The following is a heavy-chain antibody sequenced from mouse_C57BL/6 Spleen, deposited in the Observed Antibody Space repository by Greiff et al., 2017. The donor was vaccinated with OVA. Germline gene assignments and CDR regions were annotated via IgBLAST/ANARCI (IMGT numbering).Heavy chain of an antibody. CDR2: IDPSDSYT. D-gene: IGHD2-1*01. CDR3: ARGGNYCY. V-gene: IGHV1-69*01. CDR1: GYTFTSYW. Sequence: QVQLQQPGTELVKPGASVKLSCKASGYTFTSYWMHWVKQRPGQGLEWIGEIDPSDSYTNYNQKFKGKSTLTVDKSSSTAYMQLSSLTSEDSAVYYCARGGNYCYWGQGTTLTVSS. J-gene: IGHJ2*01.